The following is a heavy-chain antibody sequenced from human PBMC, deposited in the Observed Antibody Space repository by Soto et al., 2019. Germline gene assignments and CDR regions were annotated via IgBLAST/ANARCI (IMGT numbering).Heavy chain of an antibody. J-gene: IGHJ5*02. D-gene: IGHD3-3*01. CDR3: ARGQRFSDSFDP. CDR2: IYSSGGT. V-gene: IGHV4-4*07. Sequence: LSLTCTVSGGAVSGYYWTWIRQSAGKGLEWIGRIYSSGGTKYNPSLKSRVTMSLDTSKNQFSLRLSSVTAADTAVYYCARGQRFSDSFDPWGQGTLVTVSS. CDR1: GGAVSGYY.